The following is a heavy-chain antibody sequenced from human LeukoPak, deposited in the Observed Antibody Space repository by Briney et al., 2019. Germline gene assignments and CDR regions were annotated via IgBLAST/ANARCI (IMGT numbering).Heavy chain of an antibody. CDR2: ISYDGSNK. J-gene: IGHJ3*02. V-gene: IGHV3-30*14. Sequence: GGSLRLSCAASGFTFSSYAMHWVRQAPGKGLEWVAVISYDGSNKYYADSVKGRFTISRDNSKNTLFLQMTNLKVEDTAVYYCARGVGQDAFDIWGQGTMVTVSS. CDR1: GFTFSSYA. D-gene: IGHD1-26*01. CDR3: ARGVGQDAFDI.